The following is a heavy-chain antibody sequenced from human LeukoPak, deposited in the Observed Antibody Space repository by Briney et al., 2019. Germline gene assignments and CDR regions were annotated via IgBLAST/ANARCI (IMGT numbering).Heavy chain of an antibody. CDR1: GFTFSSHW. CDR3: AREVYDFWSGFPDY. D-gene: IGHD3-3*01. Sequence: PGGSLRLSCAASGFTFSSHWMHWVRQAPGKGLVWVSRINSDGSSTSYADSVKGRFTISRDNAKNTLYLQMNSLRAEDTAVYYCAREVYDFWSGFPDYWGQGTLVTVSS. CDR2: INSDGSST. J-gene: IGHJ4*02. V-gene: IGHV3-74*01.